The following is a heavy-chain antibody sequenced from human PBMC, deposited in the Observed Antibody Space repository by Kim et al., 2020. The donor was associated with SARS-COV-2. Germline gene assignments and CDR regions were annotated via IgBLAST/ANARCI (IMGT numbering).Heavy chain of an antibody. CDR2: IKQDGSEK. CDR3: ARDETLLDYYGSGWIQAFDY. Sequence: GGSLRLSCAASGFTFSSYWMSWVRQAPGKGLEWVANIKQDGSEKYYVDSVKGRFTISRDNAKNSLYLQMNSLRAEDTAVYYCARDETLLDYYGSGWIQAFDYWGQGTLVTVSS. D-gene: IGHD3-10*01. V-gene: IGHV3-7*01. J-gene: IGHJ4*02. CDR1: GFTFSSYW.